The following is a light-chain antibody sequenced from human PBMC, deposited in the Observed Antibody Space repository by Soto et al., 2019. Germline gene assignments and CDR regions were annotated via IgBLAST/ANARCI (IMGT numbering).Light chain of an antibody. CDR1: QGISTY. CDR2: DAS. J-gene: IGKJ4*01. Sequence: DIQLTQSPSFLSASVVDRVTITCLASQGISTYLAWYQQKLGKAPKLLIYDASTLQSGVPSRFSGSRSGTEFTLTISSLQPEDFATYYCQQLNGYLELTFGGGTKVDIK. CDR3: QQLNGYLELT. V-gene: IGKV1-9*01.